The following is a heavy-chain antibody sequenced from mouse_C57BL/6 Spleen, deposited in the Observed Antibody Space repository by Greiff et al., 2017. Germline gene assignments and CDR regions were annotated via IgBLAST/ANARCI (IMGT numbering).Heavy chain of an antibody. CDR3: ARTGYGDYYAMDY. V-gene: IGHV1-42*01. J-gene: IGHJ4*01. CDR1: GYSFTGYY. CDR2: INPSTGGT. D-gene: IGHD1-2*01. Sequence: VQLKQSGPELVKPGASVKISCKASGYSFTGYYMNWVKQSPEKSLEWIGEINPSTGGTTYNQKFKAKATLNVDKSSSTAYMLLKSLPSEDSAVYYCARTGYGDYYAMDYWGQGTSVTVSS.